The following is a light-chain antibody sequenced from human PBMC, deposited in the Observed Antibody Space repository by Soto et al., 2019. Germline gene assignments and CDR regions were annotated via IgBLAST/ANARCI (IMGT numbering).Light chain of an antibody. CDR3: CSYAGTSSFEV. J-gene: IGLJ1*01. CDR1: SSDVGAYNY. CDR2: DVT. V-gene: IGLV2-11*01. Sequence: QSALTQPRSVSGSPGQSVTISCSGTSSDVGAYNYVSWYQQHPGEAPRLMIYDVTMRPSGVPDRFSGSKSGNTASLTISGLQAEDEDDYYCCSYAGTSSFEVFGTGTKLTVL.